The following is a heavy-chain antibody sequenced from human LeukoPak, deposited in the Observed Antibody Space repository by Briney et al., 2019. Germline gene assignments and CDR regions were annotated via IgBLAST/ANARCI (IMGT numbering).Heavy chain of an antibody. CDR2: INHSGST. D-gene: IGHD2-15*01. Sequence: SETLSLTCAVYGGSFSGYYWSWIRQPPGKGLEWIGEINHSGSTNYNPAPKRGGTISVDTSENQYFLQLITVPTAETPACYCAGWWLVEDARRGRYCDPWRRGTLVRVSS. V-gene: IGHV4-34*01. CDR1: GGSFSGYY. CDR3: AGWWLVEDARRGRYCDP. J-gene: IGHJ5*02.